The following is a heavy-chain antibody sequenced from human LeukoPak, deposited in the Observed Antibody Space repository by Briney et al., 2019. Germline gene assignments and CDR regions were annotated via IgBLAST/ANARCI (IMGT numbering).Heavy chain of an antibody. V-gene: IGHV1-18*01. CDR1: GYTFTSYG. D-gene: IGHD4-23*01. Sequence: ASVKVSCKASGYTFTSYGISWVRQAPGQGLEWMGWISAYDGNTNYAQKLQGRVTMTTDTSTSTAYMELRSLRSDDTAVYYCVSHYGGNSEVDYWGQGTLVTVSS. CDR2: ISAYDGNT. CDR3: VSHYGGNSEVDY. J-gene: IGHJ4*02.